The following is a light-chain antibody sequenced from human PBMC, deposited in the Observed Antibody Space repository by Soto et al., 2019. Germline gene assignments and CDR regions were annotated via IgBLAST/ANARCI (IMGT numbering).Light chain of an antibody. V-gene: IGKV3-15*01. CDR1: QSVSSN. CDR3: QWYNNWPPAWT. Sequence: EITHAPAALSVSLRQRETVCCKPLQSVSSNIAWYQQQPSQSPRLIIHGASARDRGIPATFSGSGSGTQFTLTISILHPEALAVSYYQWYNNWPPAWTFGQGTKVDIK. J-gene: IGKJ1*01. CDR2: GAS.